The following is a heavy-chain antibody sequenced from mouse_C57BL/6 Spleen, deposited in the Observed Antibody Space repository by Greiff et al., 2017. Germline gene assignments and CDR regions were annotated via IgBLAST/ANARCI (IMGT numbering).Heavy chain of an antibody. CDR3: ARGDGNYETYYAMDY. V-gene: IGHV1-85*01. CDR1: GYTFTSYD. D-gene: IGHD2-1*01. J-gene: IGHJ4*01. Sequence: VQLQQSGPELVKPGASVKLSCKASGYTFTSYDINWVKQRPGQGLEWIGWIYPRDGSTKYNEKFKGKATLTVDTSSSTAYMELHSLTSEDSAVYFCARGDGNYETYYAMDYWGQGTSVTVSS. CDR2: IYPRDGST.